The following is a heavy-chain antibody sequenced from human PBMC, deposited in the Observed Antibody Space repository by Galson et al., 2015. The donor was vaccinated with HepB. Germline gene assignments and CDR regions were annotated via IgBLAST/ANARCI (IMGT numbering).Heavy chain of an antibody. D-gene: IGHD2-15*01. J-gene: IGHJ4*02. CDR2: ITSSGGNS. V-gene: IGHV3-23*01. CDR1: GFSFTRYA. CDR3: AKDGIMVANNPYRFHY. Sequence: SLRLSCAASGFSFTRYAMTWVRQAPGKGLEWVSSITSSGGNSYYTDSVKGRFTVSRDNSKNTLLLQLNSLRAWDTAMYFCAKDGIMVANNPYRFHYWGQRTLVTVSS.